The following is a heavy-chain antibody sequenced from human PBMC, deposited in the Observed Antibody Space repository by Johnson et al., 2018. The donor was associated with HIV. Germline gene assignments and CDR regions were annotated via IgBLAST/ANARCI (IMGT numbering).Heavy chain of an antibody. D-gene: IGHD3-10*01. CDR3: AREGGVTMVDGFDI. CDR2: IGTAGDT. CDR1: GFTFSSYD. V-gene: IGHV3-13*01. J-gene: IGHJ3*02. Sequence: VQLVESGGGLVQPGGSLRLSCAASGFTFSSYDMHWVRQATGKGLEWVSAIGTAGDTYYPGSVKGRFTISRDLSKNTLFLQMNSLRAEDTAVYYCAREGGVTMVDGFDIWGQGTMVTVSS.